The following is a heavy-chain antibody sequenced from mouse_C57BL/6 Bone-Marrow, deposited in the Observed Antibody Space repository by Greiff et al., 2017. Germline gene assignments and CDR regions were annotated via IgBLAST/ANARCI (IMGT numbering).Heavy chain of an antibody. V-gene: IGHV1-55*01. CDR2: IYPGSGSN. J-gene: IGHJ4*01. Sequence: QVQLQQPGAELVKPGASVKMSCKASGYTFTSSWITWVKQRPGQGLEWIGDIYPGSGSNNYNEKFKSKATRTVDTSSSTAYMQLSSLTSADSAVYYCARIDGYFAYYAMDYWGQGTSVTVSS. CDR1: GYTFTSSW. D-gene: IGHD2-3*01. CDR3: ARIDGYFAYYAMDY.